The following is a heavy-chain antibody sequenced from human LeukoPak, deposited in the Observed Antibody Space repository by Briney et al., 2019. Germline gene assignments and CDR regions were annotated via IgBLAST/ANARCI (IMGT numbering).Heavy chain of an antibody. CDR2: ISTYNGNT. D-gene: IGHD6-13*01. Sequence: GASVKVSCKASGYTFTINGISWVRQAPGQGLEWMGWISTYNGNTNYAQQFQDRITITTDTSTSTAYMELRSLRSDDTAVYFCASPLTEYSSSWQGRNYYYMDVWGKGTTVTVSS. V-gene: IGHV1-18*01. CDR3: ASPLTEYSSSWQGRNYYYMDV. CDR1: GYTFTING. J-gene: IGHJ6*03.